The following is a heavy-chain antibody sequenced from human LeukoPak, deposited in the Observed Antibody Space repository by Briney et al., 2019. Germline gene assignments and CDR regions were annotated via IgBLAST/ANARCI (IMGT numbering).Heavy chain of an antibody. J-gene: IGHJ5*02. Sequence: SETLSLTCAVYGGSFSGYYWSWIRQPPGKGLEWIGEINHSGSTNYNPSLKSRVTISVDTSKNQFSLKLSSVTAADTAVYYCARGLQYGFAPWGQGTLVTVSS. V-gene: IGHV4-34*01. D-gene: IGHD3-10*01. CDR2: INHSGST. CDR3: ARGLQYGFAP. CDR1: GGSFSGYY.